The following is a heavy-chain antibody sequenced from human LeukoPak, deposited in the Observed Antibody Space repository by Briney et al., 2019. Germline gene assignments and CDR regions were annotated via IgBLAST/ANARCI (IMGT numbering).Heavy chain of an antibody. CDR1: GFTFSGYS. CDR2: ISSSSSTI. J-gene: IGHJ3*02. D-gene: IGHD6-13*01. CDR3: ARTRSSSWYPLDAFDI. Sequence: PGGSLRLSCAASGFTFSGYSMNWVRQAPGKGLEWVSYISSSSSTIYYADSVKGRFTISRDNAKNSLYLQMNSLRAEDTAVYYCARTRSSSWYPLDAFDIWGQGTMVTVSS. V-gene: IGHV3-48*01.